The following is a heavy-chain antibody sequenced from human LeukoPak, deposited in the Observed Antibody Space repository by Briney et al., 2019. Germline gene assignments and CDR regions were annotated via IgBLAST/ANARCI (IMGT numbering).Heavy chain of an antibody. D-gene: IGHD2-15*01. J-gene: IGHJ4*02. Sequence: PGGSLRLSCAASGFAFSTYAMSWVRQAPGKGLEWDSCISDSGGSTYYADSVKGRFTISRDNSRNTLHLQLNSLGPEDTAVYYCAKATYCSGGDCYSGFYWGQGTLVTVSS. CDR1: GFAFSTYA. CDR3: AKATYCSGGDCYSGFY. CDR2: ISDSGGST. V-gene: IGHV3-23*01.